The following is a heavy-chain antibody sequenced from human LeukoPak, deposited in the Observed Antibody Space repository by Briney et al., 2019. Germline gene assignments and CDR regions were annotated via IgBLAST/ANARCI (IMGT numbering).Heavy chain of an antibody. CDR2: ISSSSSYI. CDR3: ARDYDFWSGYSLPWDY. D-gene: IGHD3-3*01. V-gene: IGHV3-21*01. CDR1: GFTFSSYS. J-gene: IGHJ4*02. Sequence: GGSLRLSCAASGFTFSSYSMNWVRQAPGKGLEWVSSISSSSSYIYYADSVKGRFTISRDNAKNSLYLQMNSLRAEDTAVYYCARDYDFWSGYSLPWDYWGQGTLVTVSS.